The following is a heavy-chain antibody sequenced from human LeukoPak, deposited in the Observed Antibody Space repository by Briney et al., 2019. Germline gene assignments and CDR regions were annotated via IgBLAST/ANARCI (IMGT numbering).Heavy chain of an antibody. D-gene: IGHD2-2*01. V-gene: IGHV1-69*01. Sequence: SVKVSCKASGGTFSNYAISWVRQAPGQGLEWMGEIISIFEITNYAQKFQGRVTITADESTSTAYMELSSLRSEDTAVYYCARGGYCSSYSCFGGYFHWGQGTLVTVSS. CDR1: GGTFSNYA. J-gene: IGHJ4*02. CDR2: IISIFEIT. CDR3: ARGGYCSSYSCFGGYFH.